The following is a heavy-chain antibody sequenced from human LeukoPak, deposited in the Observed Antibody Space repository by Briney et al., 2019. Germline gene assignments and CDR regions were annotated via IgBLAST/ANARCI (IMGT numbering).Heavy chain of an antibody. CDR2: ISSSGSTI. CDR1: GFTFSDYY. Sequence: GGSLRLSCAASGFTFSDYYMSWIRQAPGKGLEWVLYISSSGSTIYYADSVKGRFTISRDNAKNSLYLQMNSLRAEDTAVYYCAREPDLYCSGGSCYRHHFDYWGQGTLVTVSS. CDR3: AREPDLYCSGGSCYRHHFDY. V-gene: IGHV3-11*01. D-gene: IGHD2-15*01. J-gene: IGHJ4*02.